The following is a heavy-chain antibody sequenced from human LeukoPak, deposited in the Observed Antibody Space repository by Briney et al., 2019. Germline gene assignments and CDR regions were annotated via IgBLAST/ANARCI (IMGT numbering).Heavy chain of an antibody. Sequence: GGSLRLSCAASGFTFSGYWMSWVRQTPGNGLERVANIKEDGNEKYYVDSVKGRFTISRDNAKNSLYLQMSSLRAEDTAVYYCAKDGGVAGLFQYWGQGTLVTVSS. CDR2: IKEDGNEK. CDR1: GFTFSGYW. D-gene: IGHD6-19*01. V-gene: IGHV3-7*01. J-gene: IGHJ4*02. CDR3: AKDGGVAGLFQY.